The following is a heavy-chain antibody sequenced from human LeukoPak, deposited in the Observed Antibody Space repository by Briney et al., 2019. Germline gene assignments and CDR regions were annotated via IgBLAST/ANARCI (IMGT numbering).Heavy chain of an antibody. CDR1: GFSLTPIGMC. J-gene: IGHJ3*02. CDR3: ARFIAAAGSIDAFDI. CDR2: IDWDDDK. Sequence: SGPTPVNPTQTLTLTCTFSGFSLTPIGMCVSWIRHPPGKAPEGLARIDWDDDKYYRTSLKTRLTISKDTSKNQVVLTMTNMDPVDTGTYYCARFIAAAGSIDAFDIWGQGTMVTVSS. V-gene: IGHV2-70*11. D-gene: IGHD6-13*01.